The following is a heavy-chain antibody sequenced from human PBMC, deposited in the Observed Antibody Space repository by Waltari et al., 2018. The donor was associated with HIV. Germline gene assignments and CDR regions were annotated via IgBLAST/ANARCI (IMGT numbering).Heavy chain of an antibody. V-gene: IGHV3-74*01. J-gene: IGHJ5*02. CDR3: ASSHLWDEVPAAEFDP. Sequence: EVQLVESGGGLVQPGGSLRLSCAASGFTFSSYWMHWVRHAPGKGLVWVSRINSEGSSTSYADSVKGRFTISRDNAKNTLYLQMNSLRAEDTAVYYCASSHLWDEVPAAEFDPWGQGTLVTVSS. CDR1: GFTFSSYW. D-gene: IGHD2-2*01. CDR2: INSEGSST.